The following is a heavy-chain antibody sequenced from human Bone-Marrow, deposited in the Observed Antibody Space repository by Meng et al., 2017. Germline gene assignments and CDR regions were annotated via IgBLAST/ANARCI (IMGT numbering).Heavy chain of an antibody. D-gene: IGHD6-6*01. CDR1: GGSISSAGYY. CDR2: TYYSAST. CDR3: AGSSGRAARLADY. J-gene: IGHJ4*02. V-gene: IGHV4-31*01. Sequence: SETLSLTCTVSGGSISSAGYYWSWIRQHPGKGLEWIGYTYYSASTYYNPSLKSLVTISVDTSKNQFSLKLSSVTAADTAVYYWAGSSGRAARLADYWGQGTLVTVSS.